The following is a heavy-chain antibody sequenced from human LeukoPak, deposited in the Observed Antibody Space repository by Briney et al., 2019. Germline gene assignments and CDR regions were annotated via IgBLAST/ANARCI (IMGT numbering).Heavy chain of an antibody. CDR3: AGSISSGSFRLDY. J-gene: IGHJ4*02. CDR2: TYYRSKWYY. CDR1: GDSVSSNSAA. D-gene: IGHD3-10*01. Sequence: PSQTLSLTCAISGDSVSSNSAAWNWIRQSPSRGLEWLGRTYYRSKWYYDYAVTVEGRISINPDTSKNQFSLQLNSVTPEDTAVCYCAGSISSGSFRLDYWGQGTLVTVSS. V-gene: IGHV6-1*01.